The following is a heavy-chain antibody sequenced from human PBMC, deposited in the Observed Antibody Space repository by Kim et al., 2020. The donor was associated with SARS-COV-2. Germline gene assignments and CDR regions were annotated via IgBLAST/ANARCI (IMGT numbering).Heavy chain of an antibody. CDR1: GFVFTNYR. CDR3: ARDGQDYVWEH. Sequence: GGSLRLSCVASGFVFTNYRMNWVRQAPGKGLEWVSSINPTSSFFHYADSVKGRFNISRDDAKNSLYLQMNSLRAEDTAVYYCARDGQDYVWEHWGQGTLVTVSS. CDR2: INPTSSFF. D-gene: IGHD3-16*01. V-gene: IGHV3-21*01. J-gene: IGHJ4*02.